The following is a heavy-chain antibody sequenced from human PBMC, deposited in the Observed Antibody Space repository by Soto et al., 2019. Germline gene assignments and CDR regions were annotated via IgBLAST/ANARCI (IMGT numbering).Heavy chain of an antibody. CDR1: GLTVGSNS. CDR3: ATAKLLLPWLFDY. D-gene: IGHD2-15*01. J-gene: IGHJ4*02. CDR2: IYSGGST. V-gene: IGHV3-66*01. Sequence: GSLRRSGAACGLTVGSNSMSGVGEAPGKGLEWVSVIYSGGSTYYADSVKGRFTISRDDSKNTLFLQMNSLRAEDTAVYYCATAKLLLPWLFDYWGQGTLVTV.